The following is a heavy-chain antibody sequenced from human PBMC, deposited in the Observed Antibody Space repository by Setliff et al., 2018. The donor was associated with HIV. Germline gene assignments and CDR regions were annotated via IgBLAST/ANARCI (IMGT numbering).Heavy chain of an antibody. Sequence: RASETLSLTCAVYGGSFSGYYWSWIRQPPGKGLEWIGEINHSGSTNYNPSLKSRVTVSVDTSKKQFSLRLSSVSAADTALYYCARGGGITWRSYSFDYWGRGTLVTVS. CDR3: ARGGGITWRSYSFDY. V-gene: IGHV4-34*01. CDR2: INHSGST. J-gene: IGHJ4*01. CDR1: GGSFSGYY. D-gene: IGHD3-10*01.